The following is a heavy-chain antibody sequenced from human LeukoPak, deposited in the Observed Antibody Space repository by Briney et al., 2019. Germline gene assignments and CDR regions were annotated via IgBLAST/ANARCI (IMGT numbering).Heavy chain of an antibody. D-gene: IGHD4-17*01. Sequence: ASETLSLTCAVSGGSISSSNWWSWVRQPPGKGLEWIGEIYHSGSTNYNPSLKSRITISVDKSKNQFSLKLSSVTAADTAVYYCARDLGTTVTSQNTARAFDIWGQGTMVTVSS. CDR1: GGSISSSNW. V-gene: IGHV4-4*02. CDR3: ARDLGTTVTSQNTARAFDI. CDR2: IYHSGST. J-gene: IGHJ3*02.